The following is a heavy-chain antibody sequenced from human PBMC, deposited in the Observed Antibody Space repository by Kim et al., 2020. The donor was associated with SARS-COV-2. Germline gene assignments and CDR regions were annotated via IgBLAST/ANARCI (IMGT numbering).Heavy chain of an antibody. D-gene: IGHD5-18*01. CDR3: ARDYHSYGYGNWFDP. CDR2: IYYSGST. J-gene: IGHJ5*02. V-gene: IGHV4-31*03. Sequence: SETLSLTCTVSGGSISSGGYYWSWIRQHPGKGLEWIGYIYYSGSTYYNPSLKSRVTISVDTSKNQFSLKLSSVTAADTAVYYCARDYHSYGYGNWFDPWGQGTLVTVSS. CDR1: GGSISSGGYY.